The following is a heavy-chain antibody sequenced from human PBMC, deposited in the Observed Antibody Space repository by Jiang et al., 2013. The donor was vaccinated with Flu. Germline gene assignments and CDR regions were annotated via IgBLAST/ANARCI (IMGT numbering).Heavy chain of an antibody. CDR1: GFTFRDHY. V-gene: IGHV3-72*01. J-gene: IGHJ4*02. Sequence: VQLVESGGDLVQPGGSLRLSCAASGFTFRDHYMDWVRQAPGKGLEWVGRIRDEAHSYSTEYVASVKGRFTISRDDSKNSLYLQMRSXFKTEDAAVYYCVRVYPSGSLVGYFDYWGQGTLVTVSS. CDR3: VRVYPSGSLVGYFDY. CDR2: IRDEAHSYST. D-gene: IGHD3-10*01.